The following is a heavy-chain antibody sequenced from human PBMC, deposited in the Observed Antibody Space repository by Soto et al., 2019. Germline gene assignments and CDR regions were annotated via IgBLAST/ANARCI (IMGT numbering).Heavy chain of an antibody. D-gene: IGHD6-19*01. V-gene: IGHV3-48*01. Sequence: EPQLVESGGGLVQPGGSLRLSCAASGFTFSFYTMNWVRQTPGKGLEWLAYISRGGSSIYYADSVKGRFTVSRDNANKSLSLQLNSLRREDTAVYYCVREGGDLRSSGVFDYWGQGTLVTVSS. CDR2: ISRGGSSI. CDR3: VREGGDLRSSGVFDY. J-gene: IGHJ4*02. CDR1: GFTFSFYT.